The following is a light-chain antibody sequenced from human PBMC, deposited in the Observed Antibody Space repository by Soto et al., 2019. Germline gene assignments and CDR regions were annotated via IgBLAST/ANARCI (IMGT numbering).Light chain of an antibody. V-gene: IGLV2-14*01. CDR3: TSSSSATSLYV. CDR1: TRDIAGYNY. Sequence: QSALTQPASVSGSLGQSITISCTGTTRDIAGYNYISWYQQLPGKAPKLMIYQVTIRPSGISNRFSGSKSGNTASLTISGLQAQDEADSYCTSSSSATSLYVFGTGTKVTVL. CDR2: QVT. J-gene: IGLJ1*01.